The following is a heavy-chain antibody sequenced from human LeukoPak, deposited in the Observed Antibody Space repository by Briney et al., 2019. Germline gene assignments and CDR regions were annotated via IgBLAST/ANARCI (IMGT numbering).Heavy chain of an antibody. CDR3: ARDAQYQLLYRPLLGYYYYMDV. CDR1: GFTFSSYA. J-gene: IGHJ6*03. V-gene: IGHV3-30-3*01. CDR2: ISYDGSNK. D-gene: IGHD2-2*02. Sequence: GGSLRLSCAASGFTFSSYAMHWVRQAPGKGLEWVAVISYDGSNKYYADSVKGRFTISRDNSKNTLYLQMNSLRAEDTAVYYCARDAQYQLLYRPLLGYYYYMDVWGKGTTVTVSS.